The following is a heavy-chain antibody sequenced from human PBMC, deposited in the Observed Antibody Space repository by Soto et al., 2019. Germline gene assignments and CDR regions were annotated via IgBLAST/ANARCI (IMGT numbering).Heavy chain of an antibody. CDR2: MTSDSKTI. CDR3: TRGVSYGFDF. Sequence: GGSLRLCCVASGLNFYIYSMNWVRQAPGKGLEWVSYMTSDSKTIHYADSVKGRFTISRENAKNSVFLQMNSLRAEDTGVYYCTRGVSYGFDFWGQGTMVTVS. J-gene: IGHJ3*01. V-gene: IGHV3-48*01. D-gene: IGHD3-10*01. CDR1: GLNFYIYS.